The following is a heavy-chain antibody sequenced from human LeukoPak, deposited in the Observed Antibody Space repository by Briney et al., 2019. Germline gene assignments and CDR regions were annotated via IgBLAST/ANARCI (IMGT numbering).Heavy chain of an antibody. CDR3: ARDISIFGGNYYYYMDV. CDR1: GGSISSYY. CDR2: IYTSGST. Sequence: SETLSLTCTVSGGSISSYYWSWIRQPAGKGLEWIGRIYTSGSTNYNPSLKSRVTMSVDTSKNQFSLKLSSVTAADTAVYYCARDISIFGGNYYYYMDVWGKGTTVTVSS. D-gene: IGHD3-3*01. V-gene: IGHV4-4*07. J-gene: IGHJ6*03.